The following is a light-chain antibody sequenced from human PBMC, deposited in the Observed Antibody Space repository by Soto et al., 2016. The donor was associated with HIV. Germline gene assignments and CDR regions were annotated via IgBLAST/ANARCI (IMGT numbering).Light chain of an antibody. CDR1: QNISPW. CDR3: QQYSSYFLT. CDR2: KAS. Sequence: DIQMTQSPSTLSASVGDRVNISCRASQNISPWLAWYQQKSGTAPKLLIYKASNLESGVPSRFSGSGSGTEFTLTISSLQPDDFATYYCQQYSSYFLTFGGGTKVEIK. J-gene: IGKJ4*01. V-gene: IGKV1-5*03.